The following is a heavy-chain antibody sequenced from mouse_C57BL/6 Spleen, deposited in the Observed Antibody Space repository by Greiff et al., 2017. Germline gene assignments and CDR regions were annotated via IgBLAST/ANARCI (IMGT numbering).Heavy chain of an antibody. CDR3: ARIYYYGSSNWYFDV. CDR1: GFTFSSYT. D-gene: IGHD1-1*01. J-gene: IGHJ1*03. V-gene: IGHV5-9*04. CDR2: ISGGGGNT. Sequence: EVQLQESGGGLVKPGGSLKLSCAASGFTFSSYTMSWVRQTPEKRLEWVATISGGGGNTYYPDSVKGRFTISRDNAKNTLYLQMSSLRSEDTALYYCARIYYYGSSNWYFDVWGTGTTVTVSS.